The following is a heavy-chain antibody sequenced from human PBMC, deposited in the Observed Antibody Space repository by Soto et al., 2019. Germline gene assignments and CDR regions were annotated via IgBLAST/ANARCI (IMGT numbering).Heavy chain of an antibody. CDR2: IYHTGTT. D-gene: IGHD7-27*01. V-gene: IGHV4-30-4*01. CDR1: GGSSISSDYY. J-gene: IGHJ6*02. Sequence: SETHSLTSTVSGGSSISSDYYWSWIRKPPGKGLEWIGYIYHTGTTYYSPSFESRVTISLDTSNNQFSLRLASVTAADTATYYCVKDPGPPRNYFYGMAVWGQGITVTVSS. CDR3: VKDPGPPRNYFYGMAV.